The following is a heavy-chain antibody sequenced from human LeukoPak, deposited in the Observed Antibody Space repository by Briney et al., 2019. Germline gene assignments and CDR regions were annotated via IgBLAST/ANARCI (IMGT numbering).Heavy chain of an antibody. V-gene: IGHV1-2*02. Sequence: ASVKVSCKASGDIFTAYYFHWVRQAPGQGLEWMGWINGNSGATNYAQKFQGRVTMTRDTPVKTVHMKLSRLTSDDTAVYYCTRDNNWGPDYWGQGTLVTVSS. J-gene: IGHJ4*02. CDR3: TRDNNWGPDY. D-gene: IGHD7-27*01. CDR2: INGNSGAT. CDR1: GDIFTAYY.